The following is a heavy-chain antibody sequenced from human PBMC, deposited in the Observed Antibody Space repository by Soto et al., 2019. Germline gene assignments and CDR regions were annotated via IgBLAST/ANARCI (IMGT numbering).Heavy chain of an antibody. V-gene: IGHV3-33*01. D-gene: IGHD1-7*01. CDR1: GLIFSGYG. CDR3: ARDGIGGTTVRGYHDY. Sequence: QVQLVESGGGVVQPGRSLRLSCAASGLIFSGYGMHWVRQAPGKGLEWVAVIRYDGSSEEYEDSVKGRFTISRDNSKNTLYLHMNSLRAEDTAVYYCARDGIGGTTVRGYHDYWGQGTLVTVAS. CDR2: IRYDGSSE. J-gene: IGHJ4*02.